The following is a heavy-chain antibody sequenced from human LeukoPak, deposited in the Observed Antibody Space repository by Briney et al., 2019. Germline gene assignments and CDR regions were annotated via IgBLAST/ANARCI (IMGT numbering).Heavy chain of an antibody. CDR3: ARASDPFDY. V-gene: IGHV3-33*01. CDR2: IWNDGSNK. Sequence: GRSLRLSCAASGFTFSTYGMHWVRQAPGKGLEWVAVIWNDGSNKYYADSVKGRFTISRDNSKNTLYLQMNSLRAEDTAVYSCARASDPFDYWGQGTLVTVSS. CDR1: GFTFSTYG. J-gene: IGHJ4*02.